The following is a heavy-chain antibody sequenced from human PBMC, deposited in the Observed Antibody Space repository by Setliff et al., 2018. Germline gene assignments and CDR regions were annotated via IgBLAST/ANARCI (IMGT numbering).Heavy chain of an antibody. J-gene: IGHJ4*02. CDR1: GFTFSSYA. V-gene: IGHV3-23*01. CDR3: AREVRGVIIRTDYFDY. D-gene: IGHD3-10*01. CDR2: ISGSGVST. Sequence: GGSLRLSCAASGFTFSSYAMSWVRQAPGKGLEWVSAISGSGVSTYYADSVKGRFTISRDNSKNTLYLQMNSLRAEDTAVYYCAREVRGVIIRTDYFDYWGQGTLVTVSS.